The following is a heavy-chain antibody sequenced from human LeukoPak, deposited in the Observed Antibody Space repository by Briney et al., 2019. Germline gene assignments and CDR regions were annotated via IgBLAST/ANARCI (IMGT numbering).Heavy chain of an antibody. CDR2: INPNSGGT. CDR3: ARDGMGYCSGGSCRPAEYFQH. V-gene: IGHV1-2*04. J-gene: IGHJ1*01. D-gene: IGHD2-15*01. CDR1: GYTFTGYY. Sequence: ASVKVSCKASGYTFTGYYMHWVRQAPGQGLEWMGWINPNSGGTNYAQKFQGWVTMTRDTSISTAYMGLSRLRSDDTAVYYCARDGMGYCSGGSCRPAEYFQHWGQGTLVTVSS.